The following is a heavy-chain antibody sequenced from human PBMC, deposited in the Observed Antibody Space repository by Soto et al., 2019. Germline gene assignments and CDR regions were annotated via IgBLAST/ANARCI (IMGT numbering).Heavy chain of an antibody. CDR1: FIYYA. V-gene: IGHV3-23*01. CDR2: ISASGDTT. J-gene: IGHJ3*02. D-gene: IGHD1-7*01. CDR3: ARAHLGGCRNYSGAHNNEVDI. Sequence: EVQLLESGGGLVQPGGSLRLSCAGSFIYYALNWVRQAPGKGPEWVSTISASGDTTHYADSVKGRFTISRDNSQRTLYIEMSGLRAENTAVYYCARAHLGGCRNYSGAHNNEVDIWGQGTLVTVSS.